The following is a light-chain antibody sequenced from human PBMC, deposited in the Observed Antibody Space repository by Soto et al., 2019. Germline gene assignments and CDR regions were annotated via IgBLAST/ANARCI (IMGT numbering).Light chain of an antibody. J-gene: IGKJ1*01. CDR2: GAS. CDR1: QSVSSN. Sequence: EIFMTHSPATLSVSPGERATLSCRASQSVSSNLAWYQQKPGQAPRLLIYGASTRATGIPARFSGSGSGTEFTLTISSLQSEDFAVYYCQQYNNWPPWTFGQGTKVEIK. CDR3: QQYNNWPPWT. V-gene: IGKV3-15*01.